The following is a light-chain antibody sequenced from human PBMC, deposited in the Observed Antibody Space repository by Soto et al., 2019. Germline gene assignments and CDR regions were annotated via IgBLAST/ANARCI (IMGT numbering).Light chain of an antibody. CDR2: GAS. J-gene: IGKJ1*01. CDR1: QSVSREY. V-gene: IGKV3-20*01. Sequence: VVTQSPGTLSLSPGEGATLSCRASQSVSREYLAWYQLKAGQAPRLLIYGASSRAAGIPDRFRGSGFGTDFTLTISRLEPEDFAVYYCQQYAYSPWTFGQGTKVEIK. CDR3: QQYAYSPWT.